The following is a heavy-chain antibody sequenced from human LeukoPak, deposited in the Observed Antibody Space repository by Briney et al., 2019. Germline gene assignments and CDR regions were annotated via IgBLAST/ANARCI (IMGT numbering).Heavy chain of an antibody. D-gene: IGHD3-10*01. CDR3: AKNPRYGSGSYSDG. CDR2: ISYDGSNK. V-gene: IGHV3-30-3*02. CDR1: GFTFSSYA. J-gene: IGHJ4*02. Sequence: PGGSLRLSCAASGFTFSSYAMHWVRQAPGKGLEWVAVISYDGSNKYYADSVKGRFTISRDNSKNTLYLQMNSLRAEDTAVYYCAKNPRYGSGSYSDGWGQGTLVTVSS.